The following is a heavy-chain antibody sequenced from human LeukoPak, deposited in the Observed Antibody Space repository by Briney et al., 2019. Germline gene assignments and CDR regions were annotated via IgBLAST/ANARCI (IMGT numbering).Heavy chain of an antibody. CDR1: GYTFTSYG. CDR3: ARAPSSPPGSPAARYYYYGMDV. J-gene: IGHJ6*02. CDR2: ISAYNGNT. Sequence: ASVKVSCKASGYTFTSYGISWVRQAPGRGLEWMGWISAYNGNTNYAQKLQGRVTMTTDTSTSTAYMELRSLRSDDTAVYYRARAPSSPPGSPAARYYYYGMDVWGQGTTVTVSS. D-gene: IGHD3-10*01. V-gene: IGHV1-18*01.